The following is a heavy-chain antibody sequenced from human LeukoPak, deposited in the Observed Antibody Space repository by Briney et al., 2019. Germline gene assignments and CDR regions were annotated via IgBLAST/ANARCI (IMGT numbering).Heavy chain of an antibody. D-gene: IGHD3-9*01. V-gene: IGHV1-24*01. CDR2: FDPEDGET. J-gene: IGHJ4*02. Sequence: ASVKVSCKVSGYTLTELSMHWVRQAPGKGLEWMGGFDPEDGETIYAQKFQGRVTMTEDTSTDTACMELSSLRSEDTAVYYCATGVRYFDWLPSDYWGQGTLVTVSS. CDR3: ATGVRYFDWLPSDY. CDR1: GYTLTELS.